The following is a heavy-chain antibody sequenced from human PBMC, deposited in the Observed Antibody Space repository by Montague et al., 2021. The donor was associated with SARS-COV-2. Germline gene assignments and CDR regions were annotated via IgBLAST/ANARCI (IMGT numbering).Heavy chain of an antibody. CDR1: RGSLNSISYY. CDR2: LYYTADT. Sequence: SETLSLTCSVSRGSLNSISYYWGWIRQSPGQRLQWIGNLYYTADTYSNPSIQSRVTISVDTSKNDVTLTLTSVTAADTAVYYCARQTSSTLTAYHPFDSWGQGTLVTVST. V-gene: IGHV4-39*01. D-gene: IGHD3-9*01. J-gene: IGHJ4*02. CDR3: ARQTSSTLTAYHPFDS.